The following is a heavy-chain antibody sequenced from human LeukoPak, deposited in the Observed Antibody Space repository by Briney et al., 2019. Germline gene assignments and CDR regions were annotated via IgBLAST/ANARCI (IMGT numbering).Heavy chain of an antibody. CDR3: ARSILGYCSGGSCYPDY. Sequence: GGSLRLSCGASGFTFSRYAMSWVRQAPGKGLEWVSSISSSSSYIYYADSVKGRFTISRDNAKNSLYLQMNSLRAEDTAVYYCARSILGYCSGGSCYPDYWGQGTLVTVSS. CDR2: ISSSSSYI. CDR1: GFTFSRYA. J-gene: IGHJ4*02. V-gene: IGHV3-21*01. D-gene: IGHD2-15*01.